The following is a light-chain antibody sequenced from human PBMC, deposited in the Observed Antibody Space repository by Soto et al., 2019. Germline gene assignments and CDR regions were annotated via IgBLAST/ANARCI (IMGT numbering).Light chain of an antibody. Sequence: EIVLTQSPGTLSLSPGERATLSCRASQSVSSNYLAWYQQKPGQAPRTLIYVASSRATGIPDRFSGSGAWTDFTLTICRLEPEDFAVYYCQQYGSSPWTFGQGTKVEIK. V-gene: IGKV3-20*01. CDR2: VAS. CDR1: QSVSSNY. CDR3: QQYGSSPWT. J-gene: IGKJ1*01.